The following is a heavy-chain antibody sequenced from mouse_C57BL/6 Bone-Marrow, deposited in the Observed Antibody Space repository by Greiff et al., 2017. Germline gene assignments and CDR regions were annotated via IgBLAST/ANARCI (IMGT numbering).Heavy chain of an antibody. CDR3: ARHWDFDY. CDR1: GFTFSSYG. CDR2: ISSGGSYT. J-gene: IGHJ2*01. V-gene: IGHV5-6*01. D-gene: IGHD4-1*01. Sequence: VQVVESGGDLVKPGGSLKLSCAASGFTFSSYGMSWVRQTPDKRLEWVATISSGGSYTYYPDSVKGRFTISRDNAKNTLYLQMGRLKSEDTAMYYCARHWDFDYWGQGTTLTVSS.